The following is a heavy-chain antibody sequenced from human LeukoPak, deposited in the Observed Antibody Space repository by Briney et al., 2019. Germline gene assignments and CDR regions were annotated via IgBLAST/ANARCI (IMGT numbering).Heavy chain of an antibody. CDR3: GRAADSGSYYNSGFDY. D-gene: IGHD3-10*01. V-gene: IGHV1-18*01. CDR1: GYTFTSYG. CDR2: ISAYNGNT. Sequence: ASVKVSCKASGYTFTSYGISWVRQAPGQGLEWMGWISAYNGNTNYAQKLQGRVTMTTDTSTSTAYMELRSLRCDDTAAYYCGRAADSGSYYNSGFDYWGQGTLVTVSS. J-gene: IGHJ4*02.